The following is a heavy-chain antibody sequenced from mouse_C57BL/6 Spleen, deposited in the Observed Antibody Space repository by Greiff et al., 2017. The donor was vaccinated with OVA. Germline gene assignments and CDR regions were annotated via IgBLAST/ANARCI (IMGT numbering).Heavy chain of an antibody. CDR3: ARLGNYYGSRRDWYFDV. J-gene: IGHJ1*03. CDR2: ISGGGGNT. Sequence: EVKLVESGGGLVKPGGSLKLSCAASGFTFSSYTMSWVRQTPEKRREWVATISGGGGNTYYPDSVKGRFTISRDNAKNTLYLQMSSLRSEDTALYYCARLGNYYGSRRDWYFDVWGTGTTVTVSS. CDR1: GFTFSSYT. D-gene: IGHD1-1*01. V-gene: IGHV5-9*01.